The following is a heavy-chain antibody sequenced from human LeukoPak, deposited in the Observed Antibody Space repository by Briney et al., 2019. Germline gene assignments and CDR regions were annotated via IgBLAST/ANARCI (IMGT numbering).Heavy chain of an antibody. J-gene: IGHJ4*02. D-gene: IGHD3-22*01. CDR2: ISWNSGSI. V-gene: IGHV3-9*01. CDR3: AKAYDSSGSIDYYFDY. Sequence: PGGSLRLSCAASGFTFDDYAMHWVRQAPGKGLEWVSGISWNSGSIGYADSVKGRFTISRDNAKNSLYLQMNSLRAEDTALYYCAKAYDSSGSIDYYFDYWGQGTLVTVSS. CDR1: GFTFDDYA.